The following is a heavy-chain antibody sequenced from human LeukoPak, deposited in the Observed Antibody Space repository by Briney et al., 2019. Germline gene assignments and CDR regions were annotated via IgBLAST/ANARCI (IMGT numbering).Heavy chain of an antibody. D-gene: IGHD6-6*01. CDR3: ARDSPPARPYYYYYYMDV. J-gene: IGHJ6*03. Sequence: GGSLRLSCAASGFTFSGYAMSWVRQAPGKGLEWVSLITVTGPYTYYADSVKGRFTISRDNSRNTLYLQMSSLRAEDTAVYYCARDSPPARPYYYYYYMDVWGKGTTVTVSS. V-gene: IGHV3-23*01. CDR1: GFTFSGYA. CDR2: ITVTGPYT.